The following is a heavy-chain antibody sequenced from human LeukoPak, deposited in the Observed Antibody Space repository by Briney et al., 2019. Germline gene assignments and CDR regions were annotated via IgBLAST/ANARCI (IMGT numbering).Heavy chain of an antibody. CDR3: ARSQFYGSGSYQGRWFDP. J-gene: IGHJ5*02. CDR1: GGSISSYY. Sequence: SETLSLTCTVSGGSISSYYWSWIRQPAGKGLEWIGRIYTSGSTYYNPSLKSRVNISVDTSKNQFSLKLTSVTAADTAVYYCARSQFYGSGSYQGRWFDPWGQGTLVTVSS. V-gene: IGHV4-4*07. D-gene: IGHD3-10*01. CDR2: IYTSGST.